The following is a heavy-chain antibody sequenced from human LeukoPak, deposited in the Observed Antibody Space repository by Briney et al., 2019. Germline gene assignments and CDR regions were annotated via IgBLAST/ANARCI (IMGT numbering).Heavy chain of an antibody. CDR2: IYADGTT. Sequence: GGSLRLSCAASGFIVNTNYMTWVRQAPGRGLEWVSFIYADGTTYYADSVKGRFTISRDISKNGVYLQMNSLRPEDTAVYYDSWGQGTLVTVSS. V-gene: IGHV3-53*01. CDR1: GFIVNTNY. CDR3: S. J-gene: IGHJ4*02.